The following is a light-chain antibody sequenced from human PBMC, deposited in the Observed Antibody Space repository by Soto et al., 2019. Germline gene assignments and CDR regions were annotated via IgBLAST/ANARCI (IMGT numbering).Light chain of an antibody. V-gene: IGLV2-8*01. CDR3: SSYAGDYNLYV. J-gene: IGLJ1*01. Sequence: QSALTQPPSASGSPGQSVTISCTGTSSDVGGYNYVSWYQHHPGKAPKLLIYEVSKRPSGVPDRFSGSKSANTASLTVSGLQAVDEADYFCSSYAGDYNLYVFRTGTKVTVL. CDR2: EVS. CDR1: SSDVGGYNY.